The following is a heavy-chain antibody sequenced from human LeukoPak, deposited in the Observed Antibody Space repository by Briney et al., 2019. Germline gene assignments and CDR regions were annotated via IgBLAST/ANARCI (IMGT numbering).Heavy chain of an antibody. CDR3: AKGTFGNSPFFDY. D-gene: IGHD4-23*01. CDR2: IRNDGSDK. J-gene: IGHJ4*02. CDR1: GFTFSNYG. Sequence: PGESLRLSCASFGFTFSNYGVNWVRQAPGKGLEWVTFIRNDGSDKYYADSVKGRFTISRDNSKNTLFLQMNSLRVEDTAVYYCAKGTFGNSPFFDYWGQGALVTVSS. V-gene: IGHV3-30*02.